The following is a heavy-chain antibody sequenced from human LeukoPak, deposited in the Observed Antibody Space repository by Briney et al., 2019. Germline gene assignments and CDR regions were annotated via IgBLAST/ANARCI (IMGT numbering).Heavy chain of an antibody. D-gene: IGHD5-18*01. Sequence: GGSLRLSCVASGFTFSSYWMSWVRQAPGKGLEWVSAISGSGGSTYYADSVKGRFTISRDNSKNSLYLQMNSLRAEDTAVYYCARHTWIQLWYLDYWGQGTLVTVSS. J-gene: IGHJ4*02. V-gene: IGHV3-23*01. CDR3: ARHTWIQLWYLDY. CDR1: GFTFSSYW. CDR2: ISGSGGST.